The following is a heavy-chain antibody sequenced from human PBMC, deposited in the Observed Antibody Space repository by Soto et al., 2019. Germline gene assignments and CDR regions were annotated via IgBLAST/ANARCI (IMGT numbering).Heavy chain of an antibody. D-gene: IGHD3-22*01. CDR3: ARVHDSKYYYGMDV. J-gene: IGHJ6*02. CDR2: ISSSSSYI. Sequence: GGSLRLSCAASGFTFSSYSMNWVRQAPGKGLEWVSSISSSSSYIYYADSVKGRFTISRDNAKNSLYLQMNSLRAEDTAVYYCARVHDSKYYYGMDVWGQGTTVTVSS. CDR1: GFTFSSYS. V-gene: IGHV3-21*01.